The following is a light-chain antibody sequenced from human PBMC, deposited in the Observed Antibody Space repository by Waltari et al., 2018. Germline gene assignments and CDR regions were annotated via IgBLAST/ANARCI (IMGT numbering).Light chain of an antibody. CDR1: QSISNW. CDR3: QQYNSYSLLT. J-gene: IGKJ4*01. Sequence: DLQLTQYPSTLSASVGDRIIITCRASQSISNWLAWYQQKPGKAPKLLIYKAFTLETGVPSRFSGSGSGTVFTLTISSLQPDDFATYYYQQYNSYSLLTFGGGTKVEIE. V-gene: IGKV1-5*03. CDR2: KAF.